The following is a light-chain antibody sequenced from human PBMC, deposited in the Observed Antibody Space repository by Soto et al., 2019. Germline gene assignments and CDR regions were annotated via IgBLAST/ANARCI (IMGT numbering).Light chain of an antibody. Sequence: DIQMTQSPSTLSASVGDRVTITCRASQSISTWLAWYQQKPGKAPKLLIYDASSLQSGVPSRFSGSGSGTEFTLTISSLQPDDLATYYCQQSNSFSRTFGQGTKVEIK. V-gene: IGKV1-5*01. CDR2: DAS. CDR3: QQSNSFSRT. CDR1: QSISTW. J-gene: IGKJ1*01.